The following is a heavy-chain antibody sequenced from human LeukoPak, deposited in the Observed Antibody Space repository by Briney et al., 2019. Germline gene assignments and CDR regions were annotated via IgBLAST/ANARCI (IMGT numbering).Heavy chain of an antibody. J-gene: IGHJ5*02. Sequence: PGGSLRLSCAASGFTFSSYWMHWVRQAPGKGLVWVSRINTDGSTTTYADSVKGRFTISRDNAKNTLYLQMNSLRAEDTAVYYCAKDSKVAAGKNHWGQGTLVTVSS. V-gene: IGHV3-74*01. D-gene: IGHD6-13*01. CDR2: INTDGSTT. CDR3: AKDSKVAAGKNH. CDR1: GFTFSSYW.